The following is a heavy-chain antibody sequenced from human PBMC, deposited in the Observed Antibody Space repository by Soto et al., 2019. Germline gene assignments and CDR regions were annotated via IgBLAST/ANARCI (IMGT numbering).Heavy chain of an antibody. Sequence: QVQLQESGPGLVKPSWTLSLSCAVAGLSISRRNWWSWVRQSPGQGLEWIGEIHHSGSTNYNPSIKSRVTISIDKSKNHCSLSLTSVTAADTAGYYCARATAVAAAIVYGLDVWGHGTAVTVSS. CDR3: ARATAVAAAIVYGLDV. J-gene: IGHJ6*02. CDR1: GLSISRRNW. D-gene: IGHD2-21*02. CDR2: IHHSGST. V-gene: IGHV4-4*02.